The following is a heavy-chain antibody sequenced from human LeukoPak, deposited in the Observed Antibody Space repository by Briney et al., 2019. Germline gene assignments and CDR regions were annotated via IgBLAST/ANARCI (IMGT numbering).Heavy chain of an antibody. Sequence: SETLSLTCTVSGGSISSSSYYWGWIRQPPGKGLEWIGSIYYSGSTYYNPSLKSRVTISVDTSKNQFSLKLSSVTAADTAVYYCARDRKANFDWLLFYFDYWGQGTLVTVS. D-gene: IGHD3-9*01. CDR1: GGSISSSSYY. V-gene: IGHV4-39*07. J-gene: IGHJ4*02. CDR3: ARDRKANFDWLLFYFDY. CDR2: IYYSGST.